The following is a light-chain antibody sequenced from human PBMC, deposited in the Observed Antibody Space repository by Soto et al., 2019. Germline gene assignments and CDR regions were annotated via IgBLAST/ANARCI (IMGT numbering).Light chain of an antibody. CDR1: QSVRSN. Sequence: EILMTQSPVTLSVSPGERATLSCRASQSVRSNLAWYQQRPGQAPRLLIYGASTRATGIPARFSGSGSGTDFTLTISSLQSEDFAVYYCQQYNYWPPLTFGGGTKVDIK. CDR3: QQYNYWPPLT. J-gene: IGKJ4*01. V-gene: IGKV3-15*01. CDR2: GAS.